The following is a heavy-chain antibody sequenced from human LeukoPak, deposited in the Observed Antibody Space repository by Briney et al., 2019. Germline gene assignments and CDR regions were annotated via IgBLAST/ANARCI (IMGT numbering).Heavy chain of an antibody. Sequence: GGSLRLSCAASEFTFSNYAMSWVRQAPGKGLEWVSAISGSGGSTYYADSVKGRFTISRDNAKNSLYLQMNSLRAEDTAVYYCARDCSGGSCYSYYYYMDVWGKGTTVTVSS. V-gene: IGHV3-23*01. CDR2: ISGSGGST. CDR1: EFTFSNYA. CDR3: ARDCSGGSCYSYYYYMDV. J-gene: IGHJ6*03. D-gene: IGHD2-15*01.